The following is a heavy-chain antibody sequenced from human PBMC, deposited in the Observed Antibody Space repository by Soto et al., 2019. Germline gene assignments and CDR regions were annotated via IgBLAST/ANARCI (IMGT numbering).Heavy chain of an antibody. CDR2: ISPDGSNK. D-gene: IGHD3-10*01. Sequence: GGSLRLSCAASGFTFSSYGMHWVRQAPGKGLEWVAVISPDGSNKDYADSVKGRFTISRDNPKNTIYLQMNSLRAEDTAVYYCAKGFYGSGSYYNERAFDSWGQGTLVTVSS. J-gene: IGHJ4*02. CDR3: AKGFYGSGSYYNERAFDS. CDR1: GFTFSSYG. V-gene: IGHV3-30*18.